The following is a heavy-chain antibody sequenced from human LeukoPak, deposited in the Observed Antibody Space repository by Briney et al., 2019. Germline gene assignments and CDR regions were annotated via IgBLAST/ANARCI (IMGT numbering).Heavy chain of an antibody. Sequence: SETLSLTCTVSVGAISSYYCSWIRQPPGKGLEWIGYSYNSGSTTPHPSRKSRVTLSVDTSKNQFSPRLRSVTAADTAVYYCAGHGGSGSFDYWGQGTLVTVSS. CDR2: SYNSGST. V-gene: IGHV4-59*08. CDR1: VGAISSYY. D-gene: IGHD3-3*01. CDR3: AGHGGSGSFDY. J-gene: IGHJ4*02.